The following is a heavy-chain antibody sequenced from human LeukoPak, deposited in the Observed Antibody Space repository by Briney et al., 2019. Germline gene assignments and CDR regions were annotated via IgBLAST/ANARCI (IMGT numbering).Heavy chain of an antibody. CDR2: ISATGAGT. J-gene: IGHJ4*02. Sequence: PGGSLRLSCAASGFTFNNYAMSWVRQAPGKGLEWVSLISATGAGTYYADSVKGRFTISRDNSKNTLYLQMNSLRAEDTAVYYCARGGGYSYGYDYWGQGTLVTVSS. D-gene: IGHD5-18*01. CDR1: GFTFNNYA. CDR3: ARGGGYSYGYDY. V-gene: IGHV3-23*01.